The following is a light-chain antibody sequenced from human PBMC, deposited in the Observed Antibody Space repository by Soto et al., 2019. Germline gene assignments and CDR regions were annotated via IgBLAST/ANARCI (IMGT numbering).Light chain of an antibody. CDR1: QSVSIN. Sequence: EIVMTQSPATLSVSPGDRATLSCRASQSVSINLAWYQLKPGQAPRLLIYGVSTRATGIPDRFSGSGSGTEFTLTISSLQSEDFAAYYCQQYHNWPPFTFGPGTKVDIK. CDR2: GVS. CDR3: QQYHNWPPFT. J-gene: IGKJ3*01. V-gene: IGKV3-15*01.